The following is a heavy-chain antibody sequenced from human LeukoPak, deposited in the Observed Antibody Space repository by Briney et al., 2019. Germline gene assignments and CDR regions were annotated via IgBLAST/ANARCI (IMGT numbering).Heavy chain of an antibody. D-gene: IGHD6-13*01. J-gene: IGHJ6*02. CDR3: KLDSSSWTGDDMDV. V-gene: IGHV3-23*01. CDR2: ISGSGGST. CDR1: GFTFSSYA. Sequence: GGSLRLSCAASGFTFSSYAMSWVRQAPGKGLEWVSAISGSGGSTYYADSVKGRFTISRDNSKNTLYLQMNSLRAEDTAVYYCKLDSSSWTGDDMDVWGQGTTVTVSS.